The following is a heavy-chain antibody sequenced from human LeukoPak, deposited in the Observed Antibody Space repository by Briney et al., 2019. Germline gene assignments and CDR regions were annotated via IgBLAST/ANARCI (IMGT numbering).Heavy chain of an antibody. J-gene: IGHJ4*02. D-gene: IGHD2-21*01. CDR1: GGSISSSSYY. CDR2: IFYSGST. V-gene: IGHV4-39*07. Sequence: SETLSLTCTVSGGSISSSSYYWGWIRQPPGKGLEWIGSIFYSGSTYYNPSLKSRVAISVDTSKNQFSLKLSSVAAADTAVYYRTRDLAGHFGGFYFDYWGQGTLVTVSS. CDR3: TRDLAGHFGGFYFDY.